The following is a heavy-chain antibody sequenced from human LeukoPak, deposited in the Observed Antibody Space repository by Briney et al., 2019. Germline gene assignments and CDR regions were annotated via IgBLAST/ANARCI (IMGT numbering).Heavy chain of an antibody. CDR2: IKQDGSEK. V-gene: IGHV3-7*03. Sequence: GGSLRLSCAASGFTFSSYWMSWVRQAPGKGLEWVANIKQDGSEKYYLDSVKGRFTISRDNAKNSLYLQMNRLRAEETAVYYCARGQTTVTNWGQGTLVTVSS. CDR3: ARGQTTVTN. D-gene: IGHD4-17*01. J-gene: IGHJ4*02. CDR1: GFTFSSYW.